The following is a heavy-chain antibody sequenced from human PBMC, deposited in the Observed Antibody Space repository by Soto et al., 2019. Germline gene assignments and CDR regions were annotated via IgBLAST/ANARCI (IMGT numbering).Heavy chain of an antibody. J-gene: IGHJ4*02. CDR3: ARDGSSSSDY. CDR1: GFTFSSYA. V-gene: IGHV3-23*01. D-gene: IGHD6-13*01. Sequence: PGGSLRLSCAASGFTFSSYAMSWVRQAPGKGLEWVSAISGSGGSTYYADSVKGRFTISRDNAKNSLYLQMNSLRDEDTAVYYCARDGSSSSDYWGQGTLVTSPQ. CDR2: ISGSGGST.